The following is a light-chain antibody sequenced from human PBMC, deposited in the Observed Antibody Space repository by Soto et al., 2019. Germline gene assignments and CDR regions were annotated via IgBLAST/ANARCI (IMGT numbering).Light chain of an antibody. CDR1: QSVSSN. CDR2: GAS. CDR3: QQYNNWPPWT. V-gene: IGKV3-15*01. Sequence: EVVMTQSPATLSVSPGERATLSCRASQSVSSNLAWYQQKPDQAPRLLIYGASTRATGIPARFSGSGSGTEFTLTISSLQSEDFAVYYCQQYNNWPPWTFGPGTKVAIK. J-gene: IGKJ1*01.